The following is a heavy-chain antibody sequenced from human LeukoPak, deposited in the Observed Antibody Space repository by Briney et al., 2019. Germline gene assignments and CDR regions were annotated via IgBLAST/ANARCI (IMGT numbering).Heavy chain of an antibody. V-gene: IGHV3-7*01. CDR3: ARIRPGNYFDY. J-gene: IGHJ4*02. CDR2: IKEDGSEE. CDR1: GFTFSFYW. D-gene: IGHD6-6*01. Sequence: GGSLRLSCTASGFTFSFYWMSLVRQAPGKGLEWVASIKEDGSEEHYVDSVKGRFTISRDNARNSVHVQMNSLRAEDTAVYFCARIRPGNYFDYWGQGALVTVSS.